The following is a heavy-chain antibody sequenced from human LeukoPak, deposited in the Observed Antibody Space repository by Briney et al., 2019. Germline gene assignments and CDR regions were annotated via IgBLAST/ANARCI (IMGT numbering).Heavy chain of an antibody. CDR1: GGSISSGDYY. Sequence: PSEALSLTCTVSGGSISSGDYYWSWIRQPPGKGLEWIGYIYYSGSTYYNPSLKSRVTISVDTSKNQFSLKLSSVTAADTAVYYCARTDYLRAFDIWGQGTMVTVSS. CDR2: IYYSGST. J-gene: IGHJ3*02. CDR3: ARTDYLRAFDI. D-gene: IGHD4-11*01. V-gene: IGHV4-30-4*01.